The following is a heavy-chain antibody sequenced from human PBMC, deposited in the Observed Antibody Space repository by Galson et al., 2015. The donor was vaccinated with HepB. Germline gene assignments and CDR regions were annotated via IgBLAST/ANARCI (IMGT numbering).Heavy chain of an antibody. V-gene: IGHV1-69*06. CDR2: IIPIFGTA. CDR1: GGTFSSYA. Sequence: SVKVSCKASGGTFSSYAISWVRQAPGQGLEWMGGIIPIFGTANYAQKFQGRVTITADKSTSTAYMELSSLRSEDTAVYYCARGPTYYDILTVYYYDAFDIWAQGTMVTVSS. CDR3: ARGPTYYDILTVYYYDAFDI. D-gene: IGHD3-9*01. J-gene: IGHJ3*02.